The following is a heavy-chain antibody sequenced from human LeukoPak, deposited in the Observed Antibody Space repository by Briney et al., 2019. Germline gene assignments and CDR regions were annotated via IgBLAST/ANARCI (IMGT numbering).Heavy chain of an antibody. CDR1: GFTVASNF. CDR3: AKGSSVAGTIFGY. Sequence: PGGSLRLSCVASGFTVASNFMSWVRQAPGKGLEWVSIIYSGGATYYTDSVKGQFTISRDNSKNTLYLQMNSLRAEDTAVYYCAKGSSVAGTIFGYWGQGTLVTVSS. CDR2: IYSGGAT. V-gene: IGHV3-53*01. D-gene: IGHD6-19*01. J-gene: IGHJ4*02.